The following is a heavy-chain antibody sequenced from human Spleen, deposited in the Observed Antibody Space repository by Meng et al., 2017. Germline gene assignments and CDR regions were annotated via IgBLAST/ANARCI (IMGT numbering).Heavy chain of an antibody. V-gene: IGHV4-59*01. CDR1: GGSISIYY. D-gene: IGHD1-26*01. CDR3: ARAQSRETYYVAFDM. J-gene: IGHJ3*02. Sequence: SETLSLTCTVSGGSISIYYWTWMRQPPGKGLEWLGYVYYSGSPTYTPSLKSRVTMSVDTSKNQYSLKLSSVTAADTPVYYCARAQSRETYYVAFDMWGQGTMVTVSS. CDR2: VYYSGSP.